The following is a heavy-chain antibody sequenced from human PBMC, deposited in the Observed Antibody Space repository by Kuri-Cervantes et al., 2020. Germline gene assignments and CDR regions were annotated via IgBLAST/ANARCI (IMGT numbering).Heavy chain of an antibody. Sequence: SETLSLTCSVSGGSISSSSYYWGWIRQPPGKGLEWIGNIYYSGSTYYNPSLKSRISISLDTSKNQFSLQLNSVTAADTAVYYCARGGRAYCSSTSCRYFDYWGQGTLVTVSS. D-gene: IGHD2-2*01. CDR2: IYYSGST. J-gene: IGHJ4*02. CDR3: ARGGRAYCSSTSCRYFDY. CDR1: GGSISSSSYY. V-gene: IGHV4-39*01.